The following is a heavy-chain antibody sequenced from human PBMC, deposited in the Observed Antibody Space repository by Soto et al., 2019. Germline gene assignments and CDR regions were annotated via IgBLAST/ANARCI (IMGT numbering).Heavy chain of an antibody. D-gene: IGHD1-26*01. CDR2: IYHSGST. V-gene: IGHV4-30-2*02. CDR1: GGSISSGGYS. Sequence: SETLSLTCAVSGGSISSGGYSWSWIRQPPGKGLEWIGYIYHSGSTYYNPSLKSRVTISVDRSKNQFSPKLSSVTAADTAVYYCARASGSYYQFDYWGQGTLVTVSS. J-gene: IGHJ4*02. CDR3: ARASGSYYQFDY.